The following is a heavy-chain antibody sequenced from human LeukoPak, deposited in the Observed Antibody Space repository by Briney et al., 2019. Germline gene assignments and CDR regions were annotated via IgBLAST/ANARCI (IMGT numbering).Heavy chain of an antibody. J-gene: IGHJ4*02. V-gene: IGHV3-23*01. Sequence: GGSLRLSCAASGFTFSSYSMNWVRQAPGKGLAWVSAISGGAPSTYYADSVKGRFTMSRDNSKHTLYLQMNSLRAEDTGVYYCAKLYGSGTHYPIDYWGQGILVTVSS. CDR1: GFTFSSYS. D-gene: IGHD3-10*01. CDR2: ISGGAPST. CDR3: AKLYGSGTHYPIDY.